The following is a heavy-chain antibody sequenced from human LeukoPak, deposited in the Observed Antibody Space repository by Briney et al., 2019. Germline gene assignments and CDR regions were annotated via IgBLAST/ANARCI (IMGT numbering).Heavy chain of an antibody. V-gene: IGHV1-69*13. CDR2: IIPIFGTA. CDR1: GGTFSSYA. CDR3: ARGSTLIQTAPLNY. J-gene: IGHJ4*02. Sequence: SVKVSCKASGGTFSSYAISWVRQAPGQGLEWMGGIIPIFGTANYAQKFQGRVTITADESTSTAYMELGSLRSEDTAVYYCARGSTLIQTAPLNYWGQGTLVTVSS. D-gene: IGHD2-21*01.